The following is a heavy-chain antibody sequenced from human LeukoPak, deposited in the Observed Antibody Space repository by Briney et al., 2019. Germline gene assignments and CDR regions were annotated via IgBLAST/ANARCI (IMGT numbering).Heavy chain of an antibody. Sequence: GGSLRLSCAASGFTFSSYGMHWVRQAPGKGLEWVAVISYDGSNKYYADSVKGRFTISRDNSKNTLYLQMNSLRAEDTAVYYCALDTDRYNWNGRAFDIWGQGTMVTVSS. D-gene: IGHD1-20*01. J-gene: IGHJ3*02. CDR2: ISYDGSNK. CDR3: ALDTDRYNWNGRAFDI. V-gene: IGHV3-30*03. CDR1: GFTFSSYG.